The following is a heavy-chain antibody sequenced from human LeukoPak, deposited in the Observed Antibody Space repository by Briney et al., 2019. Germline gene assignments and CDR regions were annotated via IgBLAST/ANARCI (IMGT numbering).Heavy chain of an antibody. V-gene: IGHV3-11*06. CDR1: GFTFSDYY. D-gene: IGHD6-13*01. J-gene: IGHJ4*02. Sequence: PGGSLRLSCAASGFTFSDYYMSWIRQAPGKGLEWVSYISRNSYTNYADSVKGRFTISRDNAKNSLYLQMASLRAEDTAVYYCARMGIAAVGAYYFDYWGQGTLVAVSS. CDR2: ISRNSYT. CDR3: ARMGIAAVGAYYFDY.